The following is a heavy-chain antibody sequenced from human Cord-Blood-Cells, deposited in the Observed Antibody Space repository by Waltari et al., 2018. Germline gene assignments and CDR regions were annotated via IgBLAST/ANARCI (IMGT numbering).Heavy chain of an antibody. CDR2: IDWDDDK. V-gene: IGHV2-70D*14. CDR1: RFPLRTSGMR. CDR3: ARTAYGDYYFDY. D-gene: IGHD4-17*01. Sequence: QATLKVSGLGLVKPTQTLTLTCTFSRFPLRTSGMRVSGIRQPPGKALEWLARIDWDDDKFYSKSLKTRLTISKDTSKNQVVLTMTNMDPVDTATYYCARTAYGDYYFDYWGQGTLVTVSS. J-gene: IGHJ4*02.